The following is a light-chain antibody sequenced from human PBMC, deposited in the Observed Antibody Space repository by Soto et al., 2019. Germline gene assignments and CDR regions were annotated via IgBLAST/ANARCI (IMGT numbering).Light chain of an antibody. J-gene: IGKJ5*01. Sequence: DIQMTQSPSSVSASVGDRVTITCRASQGISSWLAWYQQKPGKAPKLLIYAASSLQSVVPSRFSGSGSGTLFPLTICSQQPEDFTTYYCHQANSVPITFGQGTRLEIK. V-gene: IGKV1D-12*01. CDR1: QGISSW. CDR2: AAS. CDR3: HQANSVPIT.